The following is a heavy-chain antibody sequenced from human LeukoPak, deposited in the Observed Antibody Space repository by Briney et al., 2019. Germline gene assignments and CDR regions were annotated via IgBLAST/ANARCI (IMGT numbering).Heavy chain of an antibody. CDR1: GFTFSSYS. V-gene: IGHV3-21*01. Sequence: PGGSLRLPCAASGFTFSSYSMNWVRQAPGKGLEWVSSISSSSSYIYYADSVKGRFTISRDNAKNSLYLQMNSLRAEDTAVYYCARDYTMIRYYFDYWGQGTLVTVSS. D-gene: IGHD3-22*01. CDR2: ISSSSSYI. CDR3: ARDYTMIRYYFDY. J-gene: IGHJ4*02.